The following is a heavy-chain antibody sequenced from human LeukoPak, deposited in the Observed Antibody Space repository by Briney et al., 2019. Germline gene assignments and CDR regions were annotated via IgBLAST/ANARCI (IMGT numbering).Heavy chain of an antibody. J-gene: IGHJ4*02. CDR2: IRSDSSYI. Sequence: GGSLRLSCAASGFTFSNYCLHWVRQTPDGGLEWVAFIRSDSSYIYYLESVKGRFTVSRDNSKNTLFLQMHSLRPEDTAVYYCVKDPSGAAAAGTFDYWGQGTLVTVSS. CDR3: VKDPSGAAAAGTFDY. V-gene: IGHV3-30*02. CDR1: GFTFSNYC. D-gene: IGHD6-13*01.